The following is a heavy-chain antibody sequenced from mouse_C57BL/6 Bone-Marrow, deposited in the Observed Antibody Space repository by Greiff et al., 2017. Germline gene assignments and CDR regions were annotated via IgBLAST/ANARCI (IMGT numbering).Heavy chain of an antibody. CDR3: AGRFITTLDY. J-gene: IGHJ2*01. CDR1: GFTFSDYG. D-gene: IGHD1-1*01. V-gene: IGHV5-17*01. Sequence: EVKVVESGGGLVKPGGSLKLSCAASGFTFSDYGMHWVRQAPEKGLEWVAYISSGSSTIYYADTVKGRFTISRDNAKNTLFLQRTSLRCEDTAMYYCAGRFITTLDYWGQGTTLTVSS. CDR2: ISSGSSTI.